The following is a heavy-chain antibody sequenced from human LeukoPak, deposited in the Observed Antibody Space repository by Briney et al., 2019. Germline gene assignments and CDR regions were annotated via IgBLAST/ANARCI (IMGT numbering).Heavy chain of an antibody. CDR3: ARHDGWPGDAFDI. CDR1: GFTFSSYS. J-gene: IGHJ3*02. Sequence: PGGSLRLSCAASGFTFSSYSMNWVRQAPGKGLEWVSYISSSSSTIYYADSVKGRFTISRDNAKNSLYLQMNSLRAEDTAVYYCARHDGWPGDAFDIWGQGTMVTVSS. D-gene: IGHD5-24*01. V-gene: IGHV3-48*01. CDR2: ISSSSSTI.